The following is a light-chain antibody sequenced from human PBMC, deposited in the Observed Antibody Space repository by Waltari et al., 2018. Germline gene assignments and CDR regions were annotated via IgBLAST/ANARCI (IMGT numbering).Light chain of an antibody. V-gene: IGLV3-1*01. J-gene: IGLJ1*01. CDR3: SSYTGTSTPYV. Sequence: SYELTQSPSVSVSPGQTATITCSGDKLGDKYVCWYQQKPGQSPVMVIYQDTKRPSGIPDRFSGSNSGNTATLTISGLQAEDEAAYYCSSYTGTSTPYVFGTGTTVTVL. CDR1: KLGDKY. CDR2: QDT.